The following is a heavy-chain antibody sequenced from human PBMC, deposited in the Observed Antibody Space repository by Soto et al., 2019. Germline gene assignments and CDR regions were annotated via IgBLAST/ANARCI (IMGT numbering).Heavy chain of an antibody. J-gene: IGHJ6*02. CDR2: IYTSGST. CDR1: GGSISSYY. V-gene: IGHV4-4*07. CDR3: ARGIRVRAYYYYGMDV. Sequence: QVQLQESGPGLVKPSETLSLTCTVSGGSISSYYWSWIRQPAGKGLEWMGRIYTSGSTNYNPSLKSRVTMSVDTSKNQFSLKLRSVTAADTAVYYCARGIRVRAYYYYGMDVWGQGTTVTVSS. D-gene: IGHD3-10*01.